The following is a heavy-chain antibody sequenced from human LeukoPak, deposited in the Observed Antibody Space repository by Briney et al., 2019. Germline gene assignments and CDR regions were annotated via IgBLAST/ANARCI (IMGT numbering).Heavy chain of an antibody. CDR3: PTNRRVVVVAADWFDP. CDR1: GFTFSSYC. V-gene: IGHV3-23*01. J-gene: IGHJ5*02. Sequence: GGSLRLSCAASGFTFSSYCMSWFRQAPGKGLEWVSGISGSGGSTSYADSVKGRFTISRDNSKNTLYLQMNSLRAEDTAVYYCPTNRRVVVVAADWFDPWGQGTLATLSS. D-gene: IGHD2-15*01. CDR2: ISGSGGST.